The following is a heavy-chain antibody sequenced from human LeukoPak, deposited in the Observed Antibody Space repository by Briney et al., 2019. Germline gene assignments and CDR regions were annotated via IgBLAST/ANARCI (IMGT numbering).Heavy chain of an antibody. D-gene: IGHD3-10*01. CDR1: GFTVSSNY. CDR2: IYSGGST. Sequence: GGSLRLSCAASGFTVSSNYMSWVRQAPGKGLEWVSVIYSGGSTYYADSVKGRFTISRDNSKNTLYLQMNSLRAEDTAVYYCAKVVWFGESHNWFDPWGQGTLVTVSS. J-gene: IGHJ5*02. CDR3: AKVVWFGESHNWFDP. V-gene: IGHV3-53*01.